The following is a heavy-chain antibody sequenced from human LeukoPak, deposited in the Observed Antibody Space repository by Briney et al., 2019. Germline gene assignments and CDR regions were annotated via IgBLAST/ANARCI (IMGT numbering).Heavy chain of an antibody. V-gene: IGHV3-23*01. J-gene: IGHJ4*02. CDR1: GFTFSSYA. CDR3: AKAGNIRFDY. Sequence: GGSLRLSCAASGFTFSSYAMSWVRQAPGKWLEWVSGFSGNGGSTYYADSVKGRFTISRDNSKNTLYLQMTSLRVEDTAVYYCAKAGNIRFDYWGQGTLVTVSS. D-gene: IGHD1/OR15-1a*01. CDR2: FSGNGGST.